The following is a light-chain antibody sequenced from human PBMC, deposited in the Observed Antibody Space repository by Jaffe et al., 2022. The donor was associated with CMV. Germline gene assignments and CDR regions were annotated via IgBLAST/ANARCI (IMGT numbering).Light chain of an antibody. CDR1: QTVTSTY. V-gene: IGKV3-20*01. CDR2: GAS. Sequence: EIVLTQSPGTLSLSPGERATLSCRASQTVTSTYLAWYQQKPGQAPRLLIYGASARAPGIPDRFSGSGSGTEFTLTISRLEPEDFAVYYCHQSASSLTFGRGTKVDIK. CDR3: HQSASSLT. J-gene: IGKJ3*01.